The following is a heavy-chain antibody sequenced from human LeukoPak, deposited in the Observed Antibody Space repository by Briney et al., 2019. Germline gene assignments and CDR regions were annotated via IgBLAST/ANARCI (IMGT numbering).Heavy chain of an antibody. CDR3: ARAGYFQH. CDR1: GFTFSSYS. V-gene: IGHV3-21*01. Sequence: PGGSLRLSSADSGFTFSSYSMNWVHQDPGKGLEWVSSISSSSSYIYYADSVKGRFTISRDNAKNSLYLQMNSLRAEDTAVYYCARAGYFQHWGQGTLVTVSS. CDR2: ISSSSSYI. J-gene: IGHJ1*01. D-gene: IGHD6-13*01.